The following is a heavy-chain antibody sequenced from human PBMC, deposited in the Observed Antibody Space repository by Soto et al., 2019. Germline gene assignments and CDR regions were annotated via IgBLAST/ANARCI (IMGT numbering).Heavy chain of an antibody. D-gene: IGHD4-17*01. CDR2: FDPEDGET. CDR3: AKTFPTVTTDDY. CDR1: GYTLTELS. Sequence: ASVKVSCKVSGYTLTELSMHWVRQAPGKGLEWMGGFDPEDGETIYAQKFQGRVTMTEDTSTDTAYMELSSLRSEDTAVYYCAKTFPTVTTDDYWGQGTLVTVSS. V-gene: IGHV1-24*01. J-gene: IGHJ4*02.